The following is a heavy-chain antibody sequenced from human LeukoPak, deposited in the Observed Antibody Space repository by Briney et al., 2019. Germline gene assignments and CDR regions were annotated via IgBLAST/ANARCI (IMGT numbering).Heavy chain of an antibody. D-gene: IGHD6-13*01. CDR3: ARVSSSWYQDWYFDL. J-gene: IGHJ2*01. CDR2: TYNSGST. V-gene: IGHV4-4*07. Sequence: TSETLSLTCTVSGGSMSSYDWSWVRRPAGKGLEWIGRTYNSGSTNYNPSIKSRVIMSVDTSENQFSLKLSSVTAADTAVYYCARVSSSWYQDWYFDLWGRGTLVTVSS. CDR1: GGSMSSYD.